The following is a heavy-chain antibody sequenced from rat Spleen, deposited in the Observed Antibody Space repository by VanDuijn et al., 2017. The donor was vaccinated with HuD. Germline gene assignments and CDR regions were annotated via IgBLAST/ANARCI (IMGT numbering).Heavy chain of an antibody. CDR1: GFTFNDYA. J-gene: IGHJ2*01. CDR2: INYDGSSI. Sequence: EVQLVESGGGLVQPGNSLKLSCAVSGFTFNDYAMAWVRQSPKKGLEWVATINYDGSSIYYRDSVKGRFTISRDNAKSTLYLQMDSLKSEDTATYYCARSVFDYWGQGVMVTVSS. CDR3: ARSVFDY. V-gene: IGHV5-17*01.